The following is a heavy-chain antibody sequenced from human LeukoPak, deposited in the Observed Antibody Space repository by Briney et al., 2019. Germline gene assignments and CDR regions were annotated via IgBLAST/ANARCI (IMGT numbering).Heavy chain of an antibody. CDR2: IIPILGIA. J-gene: IGHJ4*02. V-gene: IGHV1-69*04. CDR1: GGTFSSYA. D-gene: IGHD6-19*01. CDR3: ARDSRYSSGWYYFDY. Sequence: SVKVSCKASGGTFSSYAISWVRQAPGQGLEWMGRIIPILGIANYAQKFQGRVTITADKSTSTAYMELSSLRSEDTAVYYCARDSRYSSGWYYFDYWGQGTLVTVSS.